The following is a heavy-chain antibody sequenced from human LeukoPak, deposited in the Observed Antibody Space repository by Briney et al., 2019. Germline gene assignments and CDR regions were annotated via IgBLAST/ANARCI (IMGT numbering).Heavy chain of an antibody. CDR3: ARGDKDVVVVAATRDY. V-gene: IGHV4-34*01. CDR2: INHSGST. Sequence: SETLPLSCAAYGVSFSGYYWSWIRQPPGKGLEWIGEINHSGSTNYNPSLKSRVTISVDTSKNQFSLKLSSVTAADTAVYYCARGDKDVVVVAATRDYWGQGTLVTVSS. J-gene: IGHJ4*02. D-gene: IGHD2-15*01. CDR1: GVSFSGYY.